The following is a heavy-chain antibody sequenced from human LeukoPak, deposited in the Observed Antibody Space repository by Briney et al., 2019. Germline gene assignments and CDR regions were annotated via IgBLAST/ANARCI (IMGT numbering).Heavy chain of an antibody. CDR3: ARDWITGTGDPFDI. CDR1: GGSISSFY. CDR2: IYYSGNT. Sequence: PSETLSLTCTGTGGSISSFYWSWIRQPPRKGLDWIGYIYYSGNTNYSPSLKSRVTMSVDTSKNQFSLKLSSVTAADTAVYYCARDWITGTGDPFDIWGQGTMVTVSS. V-gene: IGHV4-59*01. D-gene: IGHD1-7*01. J-gene: IGHJ3*02.